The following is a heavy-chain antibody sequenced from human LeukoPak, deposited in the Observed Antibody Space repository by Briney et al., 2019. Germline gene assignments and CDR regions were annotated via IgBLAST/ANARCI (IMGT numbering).Heavy chain of an antibody. CDR3: ARDHGDYCGKDY. CDR2: TWYDGSNK. J-gene: IGHJ4*02. V-gene: IGHV3-33*01. Sequence: PVACLRLSCAASGFIFSSYGMHCVRQAPGKGLEWVAVTWYDGSNKYYADAVKGRFTISRDNSKNTLYLQMNSLRAEDTAVYFCARDHGDYCGKDYWGQGTLVTVSS. D-gene: IGHD4-17*01. CDR1: GFIFSSYG.